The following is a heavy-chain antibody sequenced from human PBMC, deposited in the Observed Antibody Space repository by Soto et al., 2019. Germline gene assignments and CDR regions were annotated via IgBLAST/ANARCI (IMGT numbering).Heavy chain of an antibody. CDR3: ARVITEPPVGYYGMGV. Sequence: SVNVSCKTSGDSYSIYASGWVRQANGQGLEWMGGITPIFGTTTYAQRLQGRVTITADESASTAHMELSSLRSEDTAVYYCARVITEPPVGYYGMGVWGQAPPVTRSS. J-gene: IGHJ6*02. D-gene: IGHD3-16*01. V-gene: IGHV1-69*01. CDR1: GDSYSIYA. CDR2: ITPIFGTT.